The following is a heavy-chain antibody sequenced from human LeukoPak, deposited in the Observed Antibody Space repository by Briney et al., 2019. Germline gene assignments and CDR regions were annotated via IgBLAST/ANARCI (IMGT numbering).Heavy chain of an antibody. CDR1: GFTFSSYS. CDR2: ISSSSSTI. Sequence: GGSLRLSCAASGFTFSSYSMNWVRQAPGKGLEWVSYISSSSSTIYYADSVKGRFTISRDNAKNSLYLQMNSLRAEDTAVYYCARDSGLYCSSTSCYYYWGQGTLVTVSS. J-gene: IGHJ4*02. V-gene: IGHV3-48*01. CDR3: ARDSGLYCSSTSCYYY. D-gene: IGHD2-2*01.